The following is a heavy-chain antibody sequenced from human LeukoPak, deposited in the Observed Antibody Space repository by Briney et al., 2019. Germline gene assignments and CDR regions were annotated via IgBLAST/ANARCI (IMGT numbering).Heavy chain of an antibody. Sequence: GGSLRLSCAASGFTFSSYWMSWVRQAPGKGLEWVANIKQEGSEKYYVDSVKGRFTISRDNDKNSLFLQMTSLRAEDTAVYYCERVGGRYSPLGYWGQGTLVTVSS. CDR1: GFTFSSYW. V-gene: IGHV3-7*01. CDR3: ERVGGRYSPLGY. J-gene: IGHJ4*02. D-gene: IGHD3-16*02. CDR2: IKQEGSEK.